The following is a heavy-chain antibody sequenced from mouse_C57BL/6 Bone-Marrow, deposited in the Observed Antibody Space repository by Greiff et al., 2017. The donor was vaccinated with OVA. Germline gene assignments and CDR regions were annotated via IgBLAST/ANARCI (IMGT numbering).Heavy chain of an antibody. CDR3: ARHEYGSVYWYFDV. Sequence: EVKLVESGGDLVKPGGSLKLSCAASGFTFSSYGMSWVRQTPDKRLEWVATISSGGSYTYYPDSVKGRFTISRDNAKKTLYLQMSSLKSEDTAMYYCARHEYGSVYWYFDVWGTGTTVTGSS. D-gene: IGHD1-1*01. CDR1: GFTFSSYG. J-gene: IGHJ1*03. V-gene: IGHV5-6*01. CDR2: ISSGGSYT.